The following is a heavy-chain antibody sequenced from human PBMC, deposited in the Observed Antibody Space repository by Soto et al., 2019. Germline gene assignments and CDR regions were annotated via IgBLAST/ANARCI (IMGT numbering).Heavy chain of an antibody. J-gene: IGHJ4*02. Sequence: SHTLSLPCAISGYSVPSNNAAWNLIRQSSSRGLEWLGRTYYRSKWHSGYAVSVRSRISISPDTSKNRFSLQLNSVTPDDTAVYYCARSGPGGYIDYWGRGTLVTVSS. V-gene: IGHV6-1*01. CDR3: ARSGPGGYIDY. CDR2: TYYRSKWHS. D-gene: IGHD3-22*01. CDR1: GYSVPSNNAA.